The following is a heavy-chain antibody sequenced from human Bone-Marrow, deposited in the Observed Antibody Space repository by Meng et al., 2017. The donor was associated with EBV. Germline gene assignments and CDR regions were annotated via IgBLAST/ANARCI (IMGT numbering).Heavy chain of an antibody. D-gene: IGHD3-10*01. CDR3: AKSRSSTPGVVDY. V-gene: IGHV4-61*01. CDR1: GASVSCGTYH. CDR2: IYNGGNT. J-gene: IGHJ4*02. Sequence: QFQLQESGLGLVKLQATRSLPCPVSGASVSCGTYHWSWVRQPPGKDLEWIGYIYNGGNTIYNPSLKSRVTILVDASKNQFSLKLSSVTTADTAVYYCAKSRSSTPGVVDYWGQGTLVTVSS.